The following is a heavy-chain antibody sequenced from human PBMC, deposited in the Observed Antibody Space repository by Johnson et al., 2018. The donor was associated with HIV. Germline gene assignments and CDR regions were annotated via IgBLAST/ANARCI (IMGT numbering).Heavy chain of an antibody. CDR1: GFTFSSYV. Sequence: QVQLVESGGGLVQPGGSLRLSCAASGFTFSSYVMHWVRQAPGKGLEYVSAISSNGGSTYYADSVKGRFTISRDNSKNSLFLQMNRLRVEDTAVYYCARSGGYPNAFDIWGQGTMVTVSS. V-gene: IGHV3-64*04. CDR3: ARSGGYPNAFDI. D-gene: IGHD6-13*01. CDR2: ISSNGGST. J-gene: IGHJ3*02.